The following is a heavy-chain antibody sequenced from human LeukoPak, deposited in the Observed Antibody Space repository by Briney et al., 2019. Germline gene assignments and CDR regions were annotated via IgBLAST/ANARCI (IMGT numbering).Heavy chain of an antibody. Sequence: SETLSLTCAVDAGFFSGSYWSWIRHPPGNGLEWFGEMNHSGSTNYNPSLKSRVTISVDTSKNQFSLKLSPVTAADTAVYYCARGPLGSYYYDSSGTHREYFQHWGQGTLVTVSS. J-gene: IGHJ1*01. CDR2: MNHSGST. CDR1: AGFFSGSY. CDR3: ARGPLGSYYYDSSGTHREYFQH. D-gene: IGHD3-22*01. V-gene: IGHV4-34*01.